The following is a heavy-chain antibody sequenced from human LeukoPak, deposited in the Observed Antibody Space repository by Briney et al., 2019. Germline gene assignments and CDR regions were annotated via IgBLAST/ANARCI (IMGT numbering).Heavy chain of an antibody. V-gene: IGHV5-51*01. CDR1: GSRFTSYW. CDR2: IYPGDSDT. CDR3: ARGNYYDSSGYYYVHDY. J-gene: IGHJ4*02. D-gene: IGHD3-22*01. Sequence: GGSLKISCKGSGSRFTSYWIGWVRQMPGKGLEWMGIIYPGDSDTRYSPSFQGQVTISADKSISTAYLQWSSLKASDTAMYYCARGNYYDSSGYYYVHDYWGRGTLATVSS.